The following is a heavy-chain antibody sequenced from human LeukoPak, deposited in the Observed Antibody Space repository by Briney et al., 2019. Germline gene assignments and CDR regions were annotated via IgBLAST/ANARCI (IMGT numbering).Heavy chain of an antibody. CDR2: ISSSSSYI. Sequence: GGSLRLSCAASGFTFSSYNMIWVRQAPGKGLEWVSSISSSSSYIYYADLEKGRFTISRDNAKNALYLQMNSLRAEDTAVYYCASITMVRGVNKGFDPWGQGTLVTVSS. CDR3: ASITMVRGVNKGFDP. CDR1: GFTFSSYN. V-gene: IGHV3-21*01. J-gene: IGHJ5*02. D-gene: IGHD3-10*01.